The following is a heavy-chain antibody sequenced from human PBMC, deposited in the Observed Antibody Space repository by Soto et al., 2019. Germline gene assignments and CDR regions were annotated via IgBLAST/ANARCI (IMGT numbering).Heavy chain of an antibody. J-gene: IGHJ4*02. CDR2: ISAYNCNT. CDR1: GYTFTSYG. CDR3: ARDAYYYDSSGYYPDFDY. V-gene: IGHV1-18*01. Sequence: QVQLVQSGAEVKKPGASVKVSCKASGYTFTSYGISWVRQAPGQGLEWMGWISAYNCNTNYAQQLQGRVTMTTDTSTSTAYMELRSLRSDDTAVYYCARDAYYYDSSGYYPDFDYWGQGTLVTVSS. D-gene: IGHD3-22*01.